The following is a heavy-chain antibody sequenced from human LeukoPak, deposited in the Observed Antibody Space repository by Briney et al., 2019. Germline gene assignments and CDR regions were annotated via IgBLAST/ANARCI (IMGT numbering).Heavy chain of an antibody. CDR2: ISYDGSNK. J-gene: IGHJ6*04. Sequence: GGSLRLSCAASGFTFSSYGMHWVRQAPGKGLEWVAVISYDGSNKYYADCVKGRFTISRDNSKNTLYLQMNSLRAEDTAVYYCAKGAMVRVPDNYYYYGMDVWGKGTTVTVSS. V-gene: IGHV3-30*18. CDR3: AKGAMVRVPDNYYYYGMDV. D-gene: IGHD3-10*01. CDR1: GFTFSSYG.